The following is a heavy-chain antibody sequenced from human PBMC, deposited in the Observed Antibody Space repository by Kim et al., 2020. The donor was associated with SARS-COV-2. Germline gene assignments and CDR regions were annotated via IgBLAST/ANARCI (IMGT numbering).Heavy chain of an antibody. CDR1: GGSISSYY. V-gene: IGHV4-59*13. D-gene: IGHD2-21*01. CDR2: IYYSGST. Sequence: SETLSLTCTVSGGSISSYYWSWIRQPPGKGLEWIGYIYYSGSTKYNPSLKSRVTISVEKTKNKFSLKLSSVTAADTAVDYCARGWSVSEYWGGYYFYY. CDR3: ARGWSVSEYWGGYYFYY. J-gene: IGHJ4*01.